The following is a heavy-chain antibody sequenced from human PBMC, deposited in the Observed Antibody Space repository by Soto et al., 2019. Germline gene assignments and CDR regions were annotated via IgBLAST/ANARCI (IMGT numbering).Heavy chain of an antibody. CDR1: GFTFSSYG. J-gene: IGHJ6*02. V-gene: IGHV3-30*18. Sequence: QVQLVESGGGVVQPGRSLRLSCAASGFTFSSYGMHWVRQAPGKGLEWVAAISYDGSNKYYADSVKGRFTISRDNSKNTLYLQMNSLRAEDTAVYYCAKDRGSGSYYYYYYYGMDVWGQGTTVTVSS. CDR2: ISYDGSNK. CDR3: AKDRGSGSYYYYYYYGMDV. D-gene: IGHD3-10*01.